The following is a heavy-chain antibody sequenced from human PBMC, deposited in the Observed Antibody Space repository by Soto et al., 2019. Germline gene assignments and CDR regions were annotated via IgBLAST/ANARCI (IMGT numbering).Heavy chain of an antibody. CDR1: GGSITSYY. J-gene: IGHJ4*02. Sequence: QVQLQESGPGLVKPLETLSLTCTVPGGSITSYYWSWVRQPPGKGLEWIGYIYYNGNINYNPSLNSRLTIALDTSKNQFSLRLSSVIAADTAVYYCATGRVYFGSEYWGQGTLVTVSS. D-gene: IGHD3-10*01. CDR2: IYYNGNI. V-gene: IGHV4-59*01. CDR3: ATGRVYFGSEY.